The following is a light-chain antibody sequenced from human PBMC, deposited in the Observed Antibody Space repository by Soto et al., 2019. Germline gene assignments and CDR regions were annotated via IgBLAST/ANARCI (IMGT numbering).Light chain of an antibody. CDR2: DAS. CDR3: QQRSNSPT. CDR1: QSVSSY. V-gene: IGKV3-11*01. J-gene: IGKJ1*01. Sequence: EIVLTQSPATLSLSPGERATLSCRASQSVSSYLAWYQQKPGQAPRLLIYDASNGATGIPARFSGSGSGTDFTLTISSLEPEDFAVYYCQQRSNSPTFGQGTKVEIK.